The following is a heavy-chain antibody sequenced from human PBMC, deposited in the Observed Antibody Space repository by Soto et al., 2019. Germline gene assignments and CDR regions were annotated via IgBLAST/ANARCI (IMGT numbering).Heavy chain of an antibody. CDR2: IYYSGST. CDR3: ARVFYDSSGLQPKTNWFDP. Sequence: SETLSLTCTVSGGSISSGGYYWSWIRQHPGKGLEWIGYIYYSGSTYYNPSLKSRVTISIDTSKNQFSLKLSSVTAADTAVYYCARVFYDSSGLQPKTNWFDPWGQGTLVTVSS. CDR1: GGSISSGGYY. D-gene: IGHD3-22*01. J-gene: IGHJ5*02. V-gene: IGHV4-31*03.